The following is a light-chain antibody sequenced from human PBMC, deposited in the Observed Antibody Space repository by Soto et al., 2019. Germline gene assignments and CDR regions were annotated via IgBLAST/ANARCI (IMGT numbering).Light chain of an antibody. V-gene: IGLV2-11*01. CDR3: CSYAGSSWV. Sequence: QSVLTQPRSVSGSPGQSVTISCTGSTSDVGHYNYVSWYQQHPGKAPKLMIYDVTKRPSGVPDRFSGSKSGNTASLTISGLQTEDEADYYCCSYAGSSWVFGGGTKLTVL. CDR1: TSDVGHYNY. J-gene: IGLJ3*02. CDR2: DVT.